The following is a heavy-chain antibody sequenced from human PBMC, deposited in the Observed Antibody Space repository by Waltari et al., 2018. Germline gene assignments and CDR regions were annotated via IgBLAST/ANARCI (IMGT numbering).Heavy chain of an antibody. D-gene: IGHD3-9*01. CDR3: ARDRWLQSRGYFDY. J-gene: IGHJ4*02. CDR1: GFIFRDHG. V-gene: IGHV3-30*03. CDR2: ISYDGYNK. Sequence: QVQLVESGGGVVEPGRSLRLTCAAPGFIFRDHGMHWVRQAPGKGLEWVGSISYDGYNKYYGDSVKGRFTISRDNSAKTLHLQMSSLTTEDTAVYYCARDRWLQSRGYFDYWGQETQVTVSS.